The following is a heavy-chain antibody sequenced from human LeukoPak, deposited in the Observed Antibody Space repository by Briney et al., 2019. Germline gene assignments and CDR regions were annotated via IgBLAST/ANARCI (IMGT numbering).Heavy chain of an antibody. D-gene: IGHD4-23*01. V-gene: IGHV3-30*18. Sequence: GGSLRLSCAAPRFFFINYGMHWVPRAPPKGLECVALLSDDGSDKYYTDSMKGRFTVSRDNSKNMLYLEMNNLTTEDTAVYYCAKSVVAYNYYYYGMDVWGQGTAVTVSS. J-gene: IGHJ6*02. CDR3: AKSVVAYNYYYYGMDV. CDR2: LSDDGSDK. CDR1: RFFFINYG.